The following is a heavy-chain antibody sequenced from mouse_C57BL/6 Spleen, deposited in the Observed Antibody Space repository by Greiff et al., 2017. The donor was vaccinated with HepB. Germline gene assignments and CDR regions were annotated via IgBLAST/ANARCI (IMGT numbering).Heavy chain of an antibody. CDR1: GYTFTSYG. V-gene: IGHV1-81*01. D-gene: IGHD2-4*01. CDR3: ARDGGLRRGFAY. Sequence: VQLQQSGAELARPGASVKLSCKASGYTFTSYGISWVKQRTGQGLEWIGEIYPRSGNTYYNEKFKGKATLTADKSSSTAYMELRSLTSEDSAVYFCARDGGLRRGFAYWGQGTRVTVSA. CDR2: IYPRSGNT. J-gene: IGHJ3*01.